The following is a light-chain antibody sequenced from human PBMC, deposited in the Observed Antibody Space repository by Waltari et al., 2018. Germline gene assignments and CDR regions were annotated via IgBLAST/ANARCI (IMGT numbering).Light chain of an antibody. Sequence: DIQMTQSPSSLSASVGDRVTITCQASRDINNYLNWYQQKPGKAPKLLSYEASTLETGVPSRLSGSGSGTDFVFTISRLQPEDIATYYCQHYDGVPPWTFGQGTRVDFK. J-gene: IGKJ1*01. CDR2: EAS. CDR3: QHYDGVPPWT. V-gene: IGKV1-33*01. CDR1: RDINNY.